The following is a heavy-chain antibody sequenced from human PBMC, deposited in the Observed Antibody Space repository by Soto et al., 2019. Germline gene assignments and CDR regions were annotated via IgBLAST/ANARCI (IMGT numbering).Heavy chain of an antibody. CDR3: ASGGMITFGGCVVY. Sequence: QVQLVQSAAEMKKPGASVKVSCKASGYSFTSYGFTWFRQAPGQGLVWLGWISAYNGDTHYAQRFQGRVNMTTDVSTNSACMALRSLRSDGTAVYYCASGGMITFGGCVVYWGQGTQVTVS. J-gene: IGHJ4*02. V-gene: IGHV1-18*01. CDR1: GYSFTSYG. CDR2: ISAYNGDT. D-gene: IGHD3-16*01.